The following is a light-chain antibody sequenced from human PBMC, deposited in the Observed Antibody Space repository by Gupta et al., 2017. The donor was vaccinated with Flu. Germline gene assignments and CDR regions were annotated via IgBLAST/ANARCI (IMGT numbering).Light chain of an antibody. CDR1: QSVSNF. Sequence: PSSLSASVGDRVTITCRASQSVSNFLHWYQQKPVKAPKLLIYAASTLQGGVPSRFSGSGSGTDFTLTINRLQPADFATYYCQQGYSTPQTFGRGTXVEIK. J-gene: IGKJ4*02. V-gene: IGKV1-39*01. CDR3: QQGYSTPQT. CDR2: AAS.